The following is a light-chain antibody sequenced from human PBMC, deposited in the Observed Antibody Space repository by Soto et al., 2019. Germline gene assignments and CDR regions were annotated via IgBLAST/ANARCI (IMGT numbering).Light chain of an antibody. CDR2: ANI. V-gene: IGLV1-40*01. CDR1: SSNIGAGYD. CDR3: QSYDSTLSARYG. Sequence: QSVLTQPPSVSGAPGQRVTISCTGSSSNIGAGYDVHWYQQRPGAAPKLLISANINRPSGVPDRFSGSKSGTSASLAITGLQADDEVDYYCQSYDSTLSARYGFGTGTKVTV. J-gene: IGLJ1*01.